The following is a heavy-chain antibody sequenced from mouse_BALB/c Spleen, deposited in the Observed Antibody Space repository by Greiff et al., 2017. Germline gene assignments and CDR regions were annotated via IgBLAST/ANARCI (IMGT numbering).Heavy chain of an antibody. D-gene: IGHD2-14*01. CDR3: ARSYYRYGGDYYAMDY. CDR2: INPYNGGT. J-gene: IGHJ4*01. CDR1: GYSFTGYT. Sequence: VQLQQSGPELVKPGASMKISCKASGYSFTGYTMNWVKQSHGKNLEWIGLINPYNGGTSYNQKFKGKATLTVDKSSSTAYMELLSLTSEDSAVYYCARSYYRYGGDYYAMDYWGQGTSVTVSS. V-gene: IGHV1-26*01.